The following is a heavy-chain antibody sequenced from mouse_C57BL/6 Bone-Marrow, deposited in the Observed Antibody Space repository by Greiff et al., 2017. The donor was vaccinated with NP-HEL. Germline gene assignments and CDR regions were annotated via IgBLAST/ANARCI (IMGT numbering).Heavy chain of an antibody. J-gene: IGHJ2*01. Sequence: QVQLQQSGAELARPGASVKLSCKASGYTFTSYGISWVKQSTGQGLEWIGEIYPRSGNTYYNEKFKGKATLTADKSSSTAYMELRSLTSEDSAVYFCARRTHSCYSKDYWGQGTTLTVSS. CDR3: ARRTHSCYSKDY. V-gene: IGHV1-81*01. CDR1: GYTFTSYG. D-gene: IGHD2-5*01. CDR2: IYPRSGNT.